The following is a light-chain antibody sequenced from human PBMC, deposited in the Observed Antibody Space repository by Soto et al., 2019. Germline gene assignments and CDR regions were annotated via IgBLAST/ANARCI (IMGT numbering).Light chain of an antibody. CDR1: SSNIGAGYD. V-gene: IGLV1-40*01. CDR2: GNN. CDR3: QSFDSSLSVV. J-gene: IGLJ2*01. Sequence: QSVLTRPPSVSGAPGQRVTISCTGSSSNIGAGYDVHWYQHLPGTAPKLLIYGNNNRPSGVPDRFSGSKSGTSASLAITGLQAEDETHYYCQSFDSSLSVVFGGGTKVTVL.